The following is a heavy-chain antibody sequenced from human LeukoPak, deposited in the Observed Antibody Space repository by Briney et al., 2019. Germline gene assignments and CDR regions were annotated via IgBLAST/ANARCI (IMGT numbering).Heavy chain of an antibody. CDR1: GSTFNSYS. CDR2: ISSSSSYI. J-gene: IGHJ4*02. CDR3: ARVGVAASNTGFDY. V-gene: IGHV3-21*01. Sequence: GGSLRLSCAASGSTFNSYSMNWVRQAPGKGLEWVSSISSSSSYIYYADSVKGRFTISRDNAKNSLYLQMNSLRAEDTAVYYCARVGVAASNTGFDYWGQGTLVPVSS. D-gene: IGHD6-13*01.